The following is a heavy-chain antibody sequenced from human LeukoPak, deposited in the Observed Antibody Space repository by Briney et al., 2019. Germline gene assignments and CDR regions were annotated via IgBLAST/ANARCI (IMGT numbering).Heavy chain of an antibody. J-gene: IGHJ5*02. D-gene: IGHD4-17*01. CDR3: ASTGIAPHDYGYNWFDP. CDR2: IYHSGST. CDR1: GYSISSGYY. Sequence: PSETLSLTCTVSGYSISSGYYWGWIRQPPGKGLEWIGSIYHSGSTYYNPSLKSRVTISVDTSKNQFSLKLSSVTAADTAVYYCASTGIAPHDYGYNWFDPWGQGTLVTVSS. V-gene: IGHV4-38-2*02.